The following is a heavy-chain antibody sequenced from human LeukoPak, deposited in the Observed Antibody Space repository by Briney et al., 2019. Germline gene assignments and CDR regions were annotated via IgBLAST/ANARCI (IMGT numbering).Heavy chain of an antibody. J-gene: IGHJ6*03. CDR3: ARDRVTGSYNYMDV. CDR1: GFTYSSYS. Sequence: GGSLRLSCAASGFTYSSYSMNWVRQAPGKGLEWVSSISSSSSYIYYADSVKGRFTISRDNAKNSLYLQMNSLRAEDTAVYYCARDRVTGSYNYMDVWGKGTTVTVSS. D-gene: IGHD3-10*01. CDR2: ISSSSSYI. V-gene: IGHV3-21*01.